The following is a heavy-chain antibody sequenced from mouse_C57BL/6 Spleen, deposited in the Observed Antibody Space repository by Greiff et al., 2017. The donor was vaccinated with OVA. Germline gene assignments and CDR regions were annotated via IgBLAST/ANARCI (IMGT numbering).Heavy chain of an antibody. Sequence: VQLQQSGAELVRPGASVKLSCTASGFNIKDYYMHWVKQRPEQGLEWIGRIDPEDGDTEYAPKFQGKATMTADTSSNTAYLQLSSLTSEDTAVYYCTRGYALYYFDYWGQGTTLTVSS. V-gene: IGHV14-1*01. D-gene: IGHD2-10*02. CDR1: GFNIKDYY. CDR3: TRGYALYYFDY. CDR2: IDPEDGDT. J-gene: IGHJ2*01.